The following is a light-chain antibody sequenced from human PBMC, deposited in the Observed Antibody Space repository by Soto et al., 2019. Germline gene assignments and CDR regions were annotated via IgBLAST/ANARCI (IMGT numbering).Light chain of an antibody. CDR1: QTILSN. CDR3: QQYNSWPST. Sequence: EIEMTQSPATLSVSPGERATLSCRASQTILSNLAWYQQRPGQAPRLLIYGASTRATGFPARFSGSGSGTEFTLTISSLQSEDFAVYYCQQYNSWPSTFGQGTRLEIK. V-gene: IGKV3-15*01. CDR2: GAS. J-gene: IGKJ5*01.